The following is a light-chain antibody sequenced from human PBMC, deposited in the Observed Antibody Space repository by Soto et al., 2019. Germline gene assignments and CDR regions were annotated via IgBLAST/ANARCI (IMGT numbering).Light chain of an antibody. CDR3: QQYGSSIT. Sequence: ENVLTPSPGTLSFSPGERATLPFRASQSVKSSYLAWYQHKPGQAPRLLIYGTSSRATGIPDRFSGSGSGTDFTLTISRLEPEDFAVYYCQQYGSSITFGQGTRLEIK. V-gene: IGKV3-20*01. CDR2: GTS. CDR1: QSVKSSY. J-gene: IGKJ5*01.